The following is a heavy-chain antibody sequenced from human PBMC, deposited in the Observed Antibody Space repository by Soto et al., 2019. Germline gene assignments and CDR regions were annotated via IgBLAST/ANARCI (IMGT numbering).Heavy chain of an antibody. CDR2: IIPIFGTA. Sequence: SVKVSCKASGGTFSSYAISWVRQAPGQGLEWMGGIIPIFGTANYAQKFQGRVTNTADESTSTAYMELSSLRSEDTAVYYCARVGYSSSSVDYWGQGTLVTVSS. D-gene: IGHD6-6*01. J-gene: IGHJ4*02. CDR3: ARVGYSSSSVDY. V-gene: IGHV1-69*13. CDR1: GGTFSSYA.